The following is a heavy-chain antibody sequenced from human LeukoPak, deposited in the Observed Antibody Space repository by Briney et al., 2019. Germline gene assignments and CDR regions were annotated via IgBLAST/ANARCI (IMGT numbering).Heavy chain of an antibody. CDR1: GGSISSYY. Sequence: NPSETLSLTCTVSGGSISSYYWGWIRQPPGKGLEWIGSIYYSGSTYYNPSLKSRVTISVDTSKNQFSLKLSSVTAADTAVYYCADQIPNYYGSGSYSSHFDYWGQGTLVTVSS. CDR3: ADQIPNYYGSGSYSSHFDY. J-gene: IGHJ4*02. V-gene: IGHV4-39*07. D-gene: IGHD3-10*01. CDR2: IYYSGST.